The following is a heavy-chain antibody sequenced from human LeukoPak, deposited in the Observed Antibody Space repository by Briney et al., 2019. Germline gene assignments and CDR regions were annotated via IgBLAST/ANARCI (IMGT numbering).Heavy chain of an antibody. CDR3: ARGHYGDEIDP. J-gene: IGHJ5*02. Sequence: SETLSLTCAVYGGSFSGYYWSWIRQPPGKGLEWIGEIDHSGSTNYNPSLKSRVTISVDTSKNQFSLKLSSVTAADTAVYYCARGHYGDEIDPWGQGTLVTVSS. D-gene: IGHD4-17*01. CDR2: IDHSGST. CDR1: GGSFSGYY. V-gene: IGHV4-34*01.